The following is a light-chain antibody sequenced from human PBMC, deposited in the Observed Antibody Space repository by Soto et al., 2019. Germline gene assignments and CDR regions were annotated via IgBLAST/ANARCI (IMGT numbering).Light chain of an antibody. Sequence: MQLTQSPSFLSASVGDRVTITCRASQGIESYLAWYQQKPGKAPKLLIYPASTLEGGVPSRFSGSASGTEFTLTISTLQPEDFATYYCQHLHTYPFTFGGGTKVEIQ. CDR3: QHLHTYPFT. V-gene: IGKV1-9*01. CDR1: QGIESY. CDR2: PAS. J-gene: IGKJ4*01.